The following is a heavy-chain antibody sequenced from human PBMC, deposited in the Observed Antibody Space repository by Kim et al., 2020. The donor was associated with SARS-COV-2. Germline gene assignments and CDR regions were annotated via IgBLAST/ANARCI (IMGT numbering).Heavy chain of an antibody. V-gene: IGHV4-59*13. J-gene: IGHJ5*02. Sequence: SETLSLTCSVSGASITAYYWSWIRQPPGKGLEWIGYVHYTGSTNYNPSLESRVDISVDTSKNQFSLRLTSVSAADTAVYYCAREGDWNYANWFDPWGQG. CDR2: VHYTGST. CDR1: GASITAYY. D-gene: IGHD1-7*01. CDR3: AREGDWNYANWFDP.